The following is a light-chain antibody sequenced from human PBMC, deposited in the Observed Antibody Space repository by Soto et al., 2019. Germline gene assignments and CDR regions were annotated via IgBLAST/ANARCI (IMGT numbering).Light chain of an antibody. CDR1: SSNIGNNN. J-gene: IGLJ3*02. CDR2: DNS. CDR3: GAWDNSLSAVV. Sequence: QSVLTQPPSVSAAPGEKVTISCSGSSSNIGNNNECWYQQLPGTAPKRLIYDNSKRPSGIPERFSGSRSGTSATLGITGLQTGDEADYYCGAWDNSLSAVVFGGGTKLTVL. V-gene: IGLV1-51*01.